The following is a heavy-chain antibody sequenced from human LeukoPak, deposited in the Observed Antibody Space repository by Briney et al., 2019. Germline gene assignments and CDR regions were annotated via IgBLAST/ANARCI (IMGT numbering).Heavy chain of an antibody. CDR2: IGRSGSAI. J-gene: IGHJ5*02. Sequence: GGSLRLSCAASGFTLSDYYMSWVRQAPGKGLEWVSYIGRSGSAIYYADSVKGRFTISRDNAKNSLYLQMNSLRAEDTAVYYCARDPSSSWYNWFDPWGQGTLVTVSS. CDR3: ARDPSSSWYNWFDP. D-gene: IGHD6-13*01. CDR1: GFTLSDYY. V-gene: IGHV3-11*04.